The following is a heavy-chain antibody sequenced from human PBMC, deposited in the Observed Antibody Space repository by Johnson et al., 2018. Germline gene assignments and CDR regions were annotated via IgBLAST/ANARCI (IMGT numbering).Heavy chain of an antibody. CDR3: AREVTTGTVDI. CDR1: GFTFSSYG. D-gene: IGHD4-17*01. CDR2: IWYDGSNK. Sequence: QVQLVQSGGGVVQXGRSLRLSCAASGFTFSSYGMHWVRQAPGKGLEWVAVIWYDGSNKYYAASVKGRFTISRDNSKNTLYRQMNSRRAEETAVYYCAREVTTGTVDIGGQGTMVTVSS. J-gene: IGHJ3*02. V-gene: IGHV3-33*01.